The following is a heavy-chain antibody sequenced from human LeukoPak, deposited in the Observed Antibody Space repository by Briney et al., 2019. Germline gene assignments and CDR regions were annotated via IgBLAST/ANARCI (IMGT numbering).Heavy chain of an antibody. CDR3: AKDRYSDNTGHHYENEY. V-gene: IGHV3-23*01. D-gene: IGHD3-22*01. CDR2: VSSGGNS. J-gene: IGHJ4*02. CDR1: GFTFSSYA. Sequence: GGSLRLSCAASGFTFSSYAMSWVRQAPGKGLDWVSAVSSGGNSNYADSVTGRFTISRDNSKNTLYLQMNSLRAEDTAVYYCAKDRYSDNTGHHYENEYWGQRTLVTVSS.